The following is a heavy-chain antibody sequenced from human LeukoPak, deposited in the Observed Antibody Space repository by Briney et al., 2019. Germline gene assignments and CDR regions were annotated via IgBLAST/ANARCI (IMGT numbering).Heavy chain of an antibody. CDR1: GFTFNNHD. V-gene: IGHV3-30*18. Sequence: PGGSLILSCAASGFTFNNHDMHWVRQDPGKGLEWVAGISYDGRNKYYADSVKGRFTISRDNSKNTLNLQMNSLRTEDTAVYYCAKPRDIDSWAFDVWGQGTMVTVS. CDR3: AKPRDIDSWAFDV. D-gene: IGHD2-15*01. CDR2: ISYDGRNK. J-gene: IGHJ3*01.